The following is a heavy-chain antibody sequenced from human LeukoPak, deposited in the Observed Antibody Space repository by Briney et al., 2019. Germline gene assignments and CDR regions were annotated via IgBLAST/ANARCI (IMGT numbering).Heavy chain of an antibody. Sequence: ASVKVSCKVSGDTLTELSMHWVRQTPGKGLEWMGGFDPEDGETLYAQKFQGRVTMTEDTSTDTAYMELSSLRSEDTAVYYCASGYSYGHPLDYWGQGTLVTVSS. CDR2: FDPEDGET. V-gene: IGHV1-24*01. J-gene: IGHJ4*02. CDR1: GDTLTELS. CDR3: ASGYSYGHPLDY. D-gene: IGHD5-18*01.